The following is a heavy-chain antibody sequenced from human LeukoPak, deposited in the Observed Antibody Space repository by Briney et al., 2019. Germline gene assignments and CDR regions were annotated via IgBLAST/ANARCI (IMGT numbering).Heavy chain of an antibody. CDR2: ISSSGSTI. J-gene: IGHJ4*02. Sequence: QTGGSLRLSCAASEFTFSSYAISWVRQAPGKGLEWVSYISSSGSTIYYADSVKGRFTISRGNAKNSLYLQMNSLRAEDTAVYYCARGETTVSQWLVHFDYWGQGTLVTVSS. CDR3: ARGETTVSQWLVHFDY. D-gene: IGHD6-19*01. CDR1: EFTFSSYA. V-gene: IGHV3-48*04.